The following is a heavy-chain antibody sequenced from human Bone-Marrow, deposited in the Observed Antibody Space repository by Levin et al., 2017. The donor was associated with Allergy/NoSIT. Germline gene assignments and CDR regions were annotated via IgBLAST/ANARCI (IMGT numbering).Heavy chain of an antibody. CDR1: GFTFSSYA. Sequence: SCAASGFTFSSYAMHWVRQAPGKGLEWVAVISYDGSNKYYADSVKGRFTISRDNSKNTLYLQMNSLRAEDTAVYYCARARIAAADGAFDIWGQGTMVTVSS. D-gene: IGHD6-13*01. CDR2: ISYDGSNK. V-gene: IGHV3-30-3*01. J-gene: IGHJ3*02. CDR3: ARARIAAADGAFDI.